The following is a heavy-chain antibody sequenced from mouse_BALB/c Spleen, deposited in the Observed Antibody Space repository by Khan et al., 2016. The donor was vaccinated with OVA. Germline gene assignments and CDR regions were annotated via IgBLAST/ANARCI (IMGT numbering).Heavy chain of an antibody. Sequence: QVQLKQSGPELVKPGASVKMSCKASGYTFTDYVMNWVKQRNGQGLEWIGQIYPESGSTFYNEKFKGKATLTADRSSSTAYMQLSNLTSEDSAGYFCAREGWDVFAYWAQGTLVTVSA. D-gene: IGHD4-1*01. J-gene: IGHJ3*01. CDR3: AREGWDVFAY. CDR2: IYPESGST. CDR1: GYTFTDYV. V-gene: IGHV1-77*01.